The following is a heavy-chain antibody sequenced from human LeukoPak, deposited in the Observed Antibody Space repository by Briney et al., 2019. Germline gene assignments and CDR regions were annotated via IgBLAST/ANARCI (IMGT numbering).Heavy chain of an antibody. CDR3: AKPISGGLAVSADWFDP. Sequence: PGGSLRLSCAASGFAFNLYAMTWVRQAPGKRLQWVSTINASGGNTYYAESVRGRLTISRDNSKDTLYLQLNSLTAEDTAIYYCAKPISGGLAVSADWFDPWGQGTLVAVSS. CDR1: GFAFNLYA. J-gene: IGHJ5*02. D-gene: IGHD6-19*01. CDR2: INASGGNT. V-gene: IGHV3-23*01.